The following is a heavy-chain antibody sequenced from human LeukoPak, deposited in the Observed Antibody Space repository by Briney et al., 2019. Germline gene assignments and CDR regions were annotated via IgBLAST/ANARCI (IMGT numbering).Heavy chain of an antibody. Sequence: GGSLRLSCAASGFTFSNAWMSWVRQAPGKGLEWVGRIKSKTDGGTTDYAAPVKGRFTISRDDSKNTLYLQMNSLKTEDTAVYYCARDYGDAGSSPWGQGTLVTVSS. J-gene: IGHJ5*02. CDR1: GFTFSNAW. V-gene: IGHV3-15*01. CDR2: IKSKTDGGTT. CDR3: ARDYGDAGSSP. D-gene: IGHD4-17*01.